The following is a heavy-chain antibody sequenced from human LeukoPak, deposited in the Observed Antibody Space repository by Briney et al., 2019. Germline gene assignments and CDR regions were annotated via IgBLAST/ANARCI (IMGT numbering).Heavy chain of an antibody. CDR1: GYTFTGYY. CDR2: INPNSGGT. V-gene: IGHV1-2*06. CDR3: ARVSISNSRFDY. Sequence: ASVKVSCMASGYTFTGYYMHWVRQAPGQGLEWVGRINPNSGGTNYAQKFQGRVTMTRDTSISTAYMELSRLRSDDTAVYYCARVSISNSRFDYWGQGTLVTVSS. J-gene: IGHJ4*02. D-gene: IGHD4-23*01.